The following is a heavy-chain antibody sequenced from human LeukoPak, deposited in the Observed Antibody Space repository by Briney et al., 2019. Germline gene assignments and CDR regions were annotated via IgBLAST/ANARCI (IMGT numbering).Heavy chain of an antibody. CDR3: ARGPLTGTTLYSYYYGMDV. V-gene: IGHV3-11*01. Sequence: GGSLRLSCAASGFTFSDYYMSWIRQAPGKGLEWVSYISSSGSTIYYADSVKGRFTISRDNAKNSLYLQMNSLRAEDTAVYYCARGPLTGTTLYSYYYGMDVWGQGTTVTVSS. CDR1: GFTFSDYY. CDR2: ISSSGSTI. D-gene: IGHD1-7*01. J-gene: IGHJ6*02.